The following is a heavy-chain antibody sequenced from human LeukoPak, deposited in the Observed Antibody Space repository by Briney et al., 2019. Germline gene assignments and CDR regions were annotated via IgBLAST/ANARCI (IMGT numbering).Heavy chain of an antibody. V-gene: IGHV3-33*01. J-gene: IGHJ4*02. D-gene: IGHD2-2*02. CDR3: ARGRYRRYFDY. CDR2: IWYDGSNS. Sequence: GGSLRLSCVTSGFSFSDYGMHWARQAPGKGLEWVAVIWYDGSNSYYADSVKGRFTISRDNSKNTLYLQMNSLRAEDTAVYFCARGRYRRYFDYWGQGTLVTVSS. CDR1: GFSFSDYG.